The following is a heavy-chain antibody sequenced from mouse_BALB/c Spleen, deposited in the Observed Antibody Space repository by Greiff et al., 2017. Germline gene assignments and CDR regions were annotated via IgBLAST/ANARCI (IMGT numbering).Heavy chain of an antibody. Sequence: EVKVEESGGGLVKPGGSLKLSCAASGFTFSSYAMSWVRQTPEKRLEWVASISSGGSTYYPDSVKGRFTISRDNARNILYLQMSSLRSEDTAMYYCARGVYYAMDYWGQGTSVTVSS. J-gene: IGHJ4*01. CDR2: ISSGGST. V-gene: IGHV5-6-5*01. CDR1: GFTFSSYA. CDR3: ARGVYYAMDY.